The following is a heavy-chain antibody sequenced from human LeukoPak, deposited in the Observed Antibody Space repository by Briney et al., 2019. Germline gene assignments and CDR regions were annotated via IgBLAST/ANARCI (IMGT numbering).Heavy chain of an antibody. CDR1: GFTFSSYS. V-gene: IGHV3-48*01. CDR3: ARAVEPAAMRFDY. J-gene: IGHJ4*02. D-gene: IGHD2-2*01. CDR2: ISSSSYTI. Sequence: GGSLRLSCAASGFTFSSYSMNWVRQAPGKGLEWVSYISSSSYTIYYADSVKGRFTISRDNAKNSLYLQMNSLRAEDTAVYYCARAVEPAAMRFDYWGQGTLVTVSS.